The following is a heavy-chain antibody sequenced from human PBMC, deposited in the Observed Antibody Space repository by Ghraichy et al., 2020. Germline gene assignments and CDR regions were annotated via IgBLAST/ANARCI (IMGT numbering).Heavy chain of an antibody. Sequence: SETLSLTCAVSGGSISSSNWWSWVRQPPGKGLEWIGEIYHSGSTNYNPSLKSRVTISVDKSKNQFSLKLSSVTAADTAVYYCARDRRDIVVVPAADYYYYYGMDVWGQGTTVTVSS. CDR1: GGSISSSNW. CDR3: ARDRRDIVVVPAADYYYYYGMDV. CDR2: IYHSGST. V-gene: IGHV4-4*02. D-gene: IGHD2-2*01. J-gene: IGHJ6*02.